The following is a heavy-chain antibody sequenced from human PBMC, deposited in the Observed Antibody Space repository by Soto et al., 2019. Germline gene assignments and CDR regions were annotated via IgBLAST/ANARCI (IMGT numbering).Heavy chain of an antibody. CDR1: GYSFTDYH. Sequence: GASVKVSCKASGYSFTDYHIHWVRQAPGQGLEWLGRINPKSGGTSTAQKFQGWVTMTTDTSIITASMELTRLTSDDTAIYYCARGDSTDCSNGVCSFFYNHDMDVWCQGTTVTVSS. CDR3: ARGDSTDCSNGVCSFFYNHDMDV. CDR2: INPKSGGT. V-gene: IGHV1-2*04. D-gene: IGHD2-8*01. J-gene: IGHJ6*02.